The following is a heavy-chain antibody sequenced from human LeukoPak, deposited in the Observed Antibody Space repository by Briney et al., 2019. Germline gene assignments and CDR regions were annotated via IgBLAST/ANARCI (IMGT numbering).Heavy chain of an antibody. CDR2: INQDESDK. V-gene: IGHV3-7*01. J-gene: IGHJ4*02. Sequence: GGSLRRSCAASGFTFGSYWMSWVRQAPGKGLEFVANINQDESDKYYVDSVKGRFTISRDNAKNSLYLQMNSLRAEDTAVYYCARDVARSVDYWGQGTLVTVSS. CDR1: GFTFGSYW. CDR3: ARDVARSVDY.